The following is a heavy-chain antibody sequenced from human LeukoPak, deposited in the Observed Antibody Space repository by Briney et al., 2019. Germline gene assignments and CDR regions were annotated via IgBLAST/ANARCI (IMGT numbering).Heavy chain of an antibody. CDR2: ISYDGSNK. CDR3: ARDRGSGWPDAFDI. J-gene: IGHJ3*02. V-gene: IGHV3-30-3*01. Sequence: RSLRLSCAASGFTFSSYAMHWVRQAPGKGLEWVAVISYDGSNKYYADSVKGRFTISRDNSKTTLYLQMNSLRAEDTAVYYCARDRGSGWPDAFDIWGQGTMVTVSS. D-gene: IGHD6-19*01. CDR1: GFTFSSYA.